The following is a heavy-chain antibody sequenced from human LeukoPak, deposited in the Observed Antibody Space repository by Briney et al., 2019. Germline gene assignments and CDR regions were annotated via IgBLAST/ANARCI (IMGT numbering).Heavy chain of an antibody. Sequence: PSEPLSLTCSGSNYSISNSLYWGWLRPPPGKGLEWIGSIYRSGSTFYNPSLKSRVTISLATSKNPFSLKLSSVTAADTAVYFCARGTYGYYMDVWGKGTTVTVSS. J-gene: IGHJ6*03. CDR1: NYSISNSLY. CDR2: IYRSGST. V-gene: IGHV4-38-2*02. D-gene: IGHD4-17*01. CDR3: ARGTYGYYMDV.